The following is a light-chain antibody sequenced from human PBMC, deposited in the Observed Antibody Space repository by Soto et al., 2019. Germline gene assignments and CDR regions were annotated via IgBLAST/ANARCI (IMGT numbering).Light chain of an antibody. CDR3: QKYNSAPQT. J-gene: IGKJ1*01. CDR2: AAS. V-gene: IGKV1-27*01. CDR1: HGISNY. Sequence: DIQMTQSPSSLSASVGDRVTITCRASHGISNYLAWYQQKPGKVPKLLIYAASTLQSGVPSRFSGSGSGTDFTLTISSLQPEEVATYYCQKYNSAPQTFGQGTKVEIK.